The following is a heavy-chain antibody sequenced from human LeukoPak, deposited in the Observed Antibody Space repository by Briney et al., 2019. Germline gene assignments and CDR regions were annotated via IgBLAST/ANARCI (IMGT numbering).Heavy chain of an antibody. Sequence: SETLSLTCTVSGGSISSYYWSWIRQPAGKGLEWIGRIYTSGSTNYNPSLKSRVTMSVDTSKNQFSLKLSSVTAADTAAYYCARGPTYYDILTGPDTLNWFDPWGQGTLVTVSS. J-gene: IGHJ5*02. D-gene: IGHD3-9*01. V-gene: IGHV4-4*07. CDR1: GGSISSYY. CDR3: ARGPTYYDILTGPDTLNWFDP. CDR2: IYTSGST.